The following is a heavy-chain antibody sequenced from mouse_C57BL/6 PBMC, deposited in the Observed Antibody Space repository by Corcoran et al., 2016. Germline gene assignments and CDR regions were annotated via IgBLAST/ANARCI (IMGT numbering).Heavy chain of an antibody. CDR1: GYAFSSYW. CDR3: ARWDDGSRYWYFDV. J-gene: IGHJ1*03. CDR2: IYPGDGDT. D-gene: IGHD1-1*01. V-gene: IGHV1-80*01. Sequence: QVQLQQSGAELVKPGASVKISCKASGYAFSSYWMNWAKQRPGKGLEWIGQIYPGDGDTHYNGKFKGKATLTADKSASTADMHLSILTSEDSAVYFCARWDDGSRYWYFDVWGTGNTVTVSS.